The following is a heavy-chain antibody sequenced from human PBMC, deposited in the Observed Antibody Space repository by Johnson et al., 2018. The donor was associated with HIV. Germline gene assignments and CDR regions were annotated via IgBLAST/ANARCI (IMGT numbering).Heavy chain of an antibody. CDR3: ARGGGVVGNAFDI. CDR2: IYSGGRT. J-gene: IGHJ3*02. D-gene: IGHD1-26*01. CDR1: GFTVSSNY. Sequence: VQLVESGGGLVQPGGSLRLSCAASGFTVSSNYMNWVRQAPGKGLEWVSVIYSGGRTYYADSVKGRFTISRDNSKNTLYLQMGSLRAEDMAVYYCARGGGVVGNAFDIWGQGTMVTVSS. V-gene: IGHV3-66*01.